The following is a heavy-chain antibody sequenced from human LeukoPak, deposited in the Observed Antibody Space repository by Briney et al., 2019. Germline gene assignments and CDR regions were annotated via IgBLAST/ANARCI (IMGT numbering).Heavy chain of an antibody. CDR1: GYTFTSYG. CDR3: ARTAITMVRGVTLPFDY. V-gene: IGHV1-18*01. Sequence: ASVKVSCKASGYTFTSYGISWVRQAPGRGLEWMGWISAYNGNTNYAQKLQGRVTMTTDTSTSTAYMELRSLRSDDTAVYYCARTAITMVRGVTLPFDYWGQGTLVTVSS. CDR2: ISAYNGNT. D-gene: IGHD3-10*01. J-gene: IGHJ4*02.